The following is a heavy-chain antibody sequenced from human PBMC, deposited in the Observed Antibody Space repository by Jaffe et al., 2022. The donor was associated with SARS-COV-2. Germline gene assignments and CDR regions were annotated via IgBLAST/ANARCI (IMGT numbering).Heavy chain of an antibody. CDR2: IWYDGTEK. D-gene: IGHD2-2*01. Sequence: QVQLVESGGGVVQPGRSLRLSCAASGITFTNYGMHWVRQAPGKGLEWVAVIWYDGTEKNYADSVKGRFTISRDNSKNTLYLQMNSLTAEDTAVYFCAGGLFGGGQLPSSFDYWGQGTLVTVSS. J-gene: IGHJ4*02. CDR1: GITFTNYG. CDR3: AGGLFGGGQLPSSFDY. V-gene: IGHV3-33*01.